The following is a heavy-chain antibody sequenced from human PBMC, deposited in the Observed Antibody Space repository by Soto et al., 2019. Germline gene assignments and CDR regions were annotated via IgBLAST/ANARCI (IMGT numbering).Heavy chain of an antibody. Sequence: QVQLVQSGAEVKKPGASVKVSCKASGYTFTSYYMHWVRQAPGQGLEWMGIINPSGGSTSYAQKIQGRVTMTGDTSTSTVYMELSSLGSEETAVYYCARDFGGATPSFFTEEGPEFDYWGQGTLVTVSS. CDR3: ARDFGGATPSFFTEEGPEFDY. V-gene: IGHV1-46*01. CDR1: GYTFTSYY. D-gene: IGHD1-26*01. J-gene: IGHJ4*02. CDR2: INPSGGST.